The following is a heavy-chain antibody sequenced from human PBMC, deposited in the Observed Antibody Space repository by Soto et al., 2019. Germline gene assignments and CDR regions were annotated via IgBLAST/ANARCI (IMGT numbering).Heavy chain of an antibody. CDR1: GFTVSSNY. D-gene: IGHD4-17*01. Sequence: EVQLVESGRGLVQPGGSLRLSCAASGFTVSSNYMSWVRQAPGKGLEWVSVIYSGGSTYYADSVKGRFTISRDNSKNTLYLQMNSLRAEDTAVYYCATNDYGDYYYYYMDVWGKGTTVTVSS. CDR3: ATNDYGDYYYYYMDV. J-gene: IGHJ6*03. V-gene: IGHV3-66*01. CDR2: IYSGGST.